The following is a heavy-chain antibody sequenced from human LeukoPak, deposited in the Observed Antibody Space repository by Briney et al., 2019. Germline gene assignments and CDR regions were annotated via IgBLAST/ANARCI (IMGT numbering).Heavy chain of an antibody. J-gene: IGHJ6*02. CDR3: ARELVVPAADHYYYYGMDV. CDR2: IYYSGST. CDR1: GGSISSGGYY. Sequence: SETLSLTCTVSGGSISSGGYYWSWLRQHPGKGLEWIGYIYYSGSTYYNPSLKSRVTISVDTSKNQFSLKLSSVTAADTAVYYCARELVVPAADHYYYYGMDVWGQGTTVTVSS. D-gene: IGHD2-2*01. V-gene: IGHV4-31*03.